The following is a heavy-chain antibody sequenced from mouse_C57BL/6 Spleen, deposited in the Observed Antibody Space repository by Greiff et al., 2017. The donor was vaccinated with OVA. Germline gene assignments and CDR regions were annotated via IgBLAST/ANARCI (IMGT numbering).Heavy chain of an antibody. CDR2: IDPSDSYT. J-gene: IGHJ3*01. CDR3: ARDYETWFAY. D-gene: IGHD2-4*01. CDR1: GYTFTSYW. V-gene: IGHV1-59*01. Sequence: QVHVKQPGAELVRPGTSVKLSCKASGYTFTSYWMHWVKQRPGQGLEWIGVIDPSDSYTNYNQKFKGKATLTVDTSSSTAYMQLSSLTSEDSAVYYCARDYETWFAYWGQGTLVTVSA.